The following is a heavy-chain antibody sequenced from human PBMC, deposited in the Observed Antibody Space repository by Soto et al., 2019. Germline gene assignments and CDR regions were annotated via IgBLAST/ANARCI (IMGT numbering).Heavy chain of an antibody. CDR1: GFTFSSFW. CDR3: AKSPGSSSGY. V-gene: IGHV3-23*01. CDR2: LSHSDGST. Sequence: LRLSCAASGFTFSSFWMHWVRQAPGKGLEWVSALSHSDGSTYYADSVKGRFTISRDNSKNTLYLQMNSLRAEDTALYYCAKSPGSSSGYWGQGTLVTVSS. J-gene: IGHJ4*02. D-gene: IGHD6-6*01.